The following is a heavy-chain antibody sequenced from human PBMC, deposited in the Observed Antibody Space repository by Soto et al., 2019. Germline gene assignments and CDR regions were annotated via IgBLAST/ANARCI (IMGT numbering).Heavy chain of an antibody. CDR1: GYTFTSYY. J-gene: IGHJ4*02. V-gene: IGHV1-46*01. Sequence: ASVKVSCKASGYTFTSYYMHWVRQAPGQGLEWMGIINPSGGSTSYAQKFQGRVTMTRDTSTSTVYMELSSLRSEDTAVYYCAKDYYDSSGPPQPFDYWGQGTLVTVSS. D-gene: IGHD3-22*01. CDR2: INPSGGST. CDR3: AKDYYDSSGPPQPFDY.